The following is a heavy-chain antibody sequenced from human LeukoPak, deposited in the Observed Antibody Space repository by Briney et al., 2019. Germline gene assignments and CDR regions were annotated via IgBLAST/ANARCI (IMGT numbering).Heavy chain of an antibody. Sequence: HPGRSLRLSCAASGFTFSSYAMHWVRQAPGKGLEWVAVISYDGSNTYYADSVKGRFTISRDNSKSTLYLQMNSLRVEDTAIYYCVRNPGVGGSWYRLHYWGQGTLVTVSS. CDR2: ISYDGSNT. J-gene: IGHJ4*02. V-gene: IGHV3-30-3*01. CDR3: VRNPGVGGSWYRLHY. CDR1: GFTFSSYA. D-gene: IGHD6-13*01.